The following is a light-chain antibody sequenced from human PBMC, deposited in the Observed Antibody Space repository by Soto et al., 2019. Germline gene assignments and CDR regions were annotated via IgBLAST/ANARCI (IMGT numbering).Light chain of an antibody. Sequence: DIQMTQSPSSLSASVGDRVTITCGASQSISSYLNWYQQKPGKAPKXXIYAASSLQSGVPSRFSGSGSGTDFTLTISSLQPEDFATYYCQQSYSTPITFGQGTRLEIK. V-gene: IGKV1-39*01. CDR3: QQSYSTPIT. J-gene: IGKJ5*01. CDR2: AAS. CDR1: QSISSY.